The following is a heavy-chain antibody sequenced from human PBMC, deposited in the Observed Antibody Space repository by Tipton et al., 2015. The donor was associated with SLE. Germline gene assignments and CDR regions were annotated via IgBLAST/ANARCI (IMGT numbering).Heavy chain of an antibody. CDR1: GGSISTYY. V-gene: IGHV4-59*01. Sequence: TLSLTCTVSGGSISTYYWSWIRQPPGKELEWIGNIYNTGITNYSPSLKSRVTISMDTSKNQFSLKLNSVTAADTAVYYCARGRAQPLDYWGQGTPVTVSS. CDR3: ARGRAQPLDY. CDR2: IYNTGIT. J-gene: IGHJ4*02.